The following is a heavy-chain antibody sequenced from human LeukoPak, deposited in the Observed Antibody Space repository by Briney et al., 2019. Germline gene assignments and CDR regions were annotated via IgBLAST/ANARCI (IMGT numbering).Heavy chain of an antibody. CDR3: ARNYYDSSGYYSPFDY. CDR1: GGTFSSYT. V-gene: IGHV1-69*02. J-gene: IGHJ4*02. Sequence: GSSVKVSCKASGGTFSSYTISWVRQAPGQGLEWMGRIIPILGIANYAQKFQGRVTITADKSTSTAYMELSSLRSKDTAVYYCARNYYDSSGYYSPFDYWGQGTLVTVSS. CDR2: IIPILGIA. D-gene: IGHD3-22*01.